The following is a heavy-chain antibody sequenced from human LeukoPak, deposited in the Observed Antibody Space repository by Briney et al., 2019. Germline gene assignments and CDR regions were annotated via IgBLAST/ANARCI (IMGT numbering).Heavy chain of an antibody. D-gene: IGHD3-10*01. CDR2: IYITGST. Sequence: SQTLSLTCTVSGGSISSGSYYWSWIRQPAGKGLEWIGRIYITGSTNYNPSLRSRVTMSVDTSKNQFSLKLSSVTAADTAVYYCARGDTYYYGSGSYFGFDYWGQGNLVTVSS. J-gene: IGHJ4*02. CDR1: GGSISSGSYY. CDR3: ARGDTYYYGSGSYFGFDY. V-gene: IGHV4-61*02.